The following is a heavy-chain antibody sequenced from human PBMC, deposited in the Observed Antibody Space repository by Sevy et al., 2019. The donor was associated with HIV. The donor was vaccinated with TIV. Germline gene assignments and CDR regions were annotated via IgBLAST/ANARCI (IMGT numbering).Heavy chain of an antibody. CDR1: GYSFTSYW. V-gene: IGHV5-51*01. J-gene: IGHJ2*01. CDR2: IYPGDSDT. D-gene: IGHD5-12*01. CDR3: AGQRGYSGYDSYWYFDL. Sequence: GESLKISCKGSGYSFTSYWIGWVRQMPGKGLEWMGIIYPGDSDTRYSPSFQGQVTISADKSISTAYLQWSSLKASDTAMYYCAGQRGYSGYDSYWYFDLWGRGTLVTVSS.